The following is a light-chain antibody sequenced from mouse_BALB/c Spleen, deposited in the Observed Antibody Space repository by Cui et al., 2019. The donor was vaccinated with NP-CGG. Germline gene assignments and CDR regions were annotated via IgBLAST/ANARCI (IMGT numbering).Light chain of an antibody. CDR2: GTN. V-gene: IGLV1*01. Sequence: QAVVPQESALTTSPGETVILTSRSNTGAVTTSNYANWVQEKPDHLFTGLIGGTNNRAPGVPARFSGSLIGDKAALTITGAQTEDEAIYFCALWYSNHWVFGGGTKLTVL. CDR1: TGAVTTSNY. CDR3: ALWYSNHWV. J-gene: IGLJ1*01.